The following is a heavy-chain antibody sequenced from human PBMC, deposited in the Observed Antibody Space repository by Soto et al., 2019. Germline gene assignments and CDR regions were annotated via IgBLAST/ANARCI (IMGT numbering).Heavy chain of an antibody. J-gene: IGHJ6*02. Sequence: GASVKVSCKASGYTFTSYAMHWVRQAPGQRLEWMGWINAGNGNTKYSQKFQGRVTITRDTSASTAYMELSSLRSEDTAVYYCARDRQEGYYYYYGMGVWGQGTTVTVSS. V-gene: IGHV1-3*01. CDR2: INAGNGNT. CDR1: GYTFTSYA. CDR3: ARDRQEGYYYYYGMGV.